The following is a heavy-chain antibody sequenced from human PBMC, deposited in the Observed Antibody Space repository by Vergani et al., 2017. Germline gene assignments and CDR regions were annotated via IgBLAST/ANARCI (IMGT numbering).Heavy chain of an antibody. Sequence: EVQLVESGGGLVQPGGSLRLSCAASGFTFSSYSMNWVRQAPGKGLEWVSYISSSSSTIYYADSVKGRFTFSRDNAKNSLYLQMNSLRAEDTAVYYCARDFHDSSGYSYDSFDIWGQGTMVTVAS. D-gene: IGHD3-22*01. V-gene: IGHV3-48*04. J-gene: IGHJ3*02. CDR1: GFTFSSYS. CDR3: ARDFHDSSGYSYDSFDI. CDR2: ISSSSSTI.